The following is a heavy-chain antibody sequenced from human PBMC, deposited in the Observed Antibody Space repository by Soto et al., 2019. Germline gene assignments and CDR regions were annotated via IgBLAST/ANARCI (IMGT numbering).Heavy chain of an antibody. D-gene: IGHD6-13*01. CDR3: AREEQQQTPRWNWFDP. V-gene: IGHV1-46*01. Sequence: GASVKVSCKASGYTFTSYYMHWVRQAPGQGLEWMGIINPSGGSTSYAQKFQGRVTMTRDTSTSTVYMELGSLRSEDTAVYYCAREEQQQTPRWNWFDPWGQGTLVTVSS. J-gene: IGHJ5*02. CDR2: INPSGGST. CDR1: GYTFTSYY.